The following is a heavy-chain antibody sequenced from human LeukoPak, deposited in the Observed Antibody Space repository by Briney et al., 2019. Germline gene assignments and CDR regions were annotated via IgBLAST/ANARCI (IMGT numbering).Heavy chain of an antibody. CDR1: GFTFSDYY. D-gene: IGHD2-21*02. CDR3: ARDRGVVTAGFDY. J-gene: IGHJ4*02. CDR2: ISSSGSTI. Sequence: GSLRLFCVASGFTFSDYYMSWIRQAPGKGLEWVSYISSSGSTIYYADSVKGRFTISRDNAKNSLYLQMNSLRAEDTAVYYCARDRGVVTAGFDYWGQGTLVTVSS. V-gene: IGHV3-11*01.